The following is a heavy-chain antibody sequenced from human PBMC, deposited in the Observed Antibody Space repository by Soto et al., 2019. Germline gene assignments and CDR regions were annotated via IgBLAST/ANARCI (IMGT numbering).Heavy chain of an antibody. CDR3: ARDEGHYDSSGSHLDY. V-gene: IGHV3-30-3*01. Sequence: PGGSLRLSCAASGFTFSSYAMHWVRQAPGKGLEWVAVISYDGSNKYYADSVKGRFTISRDNSKNTLYLQMNSLRAEDTAVYYCARDEGHYDSSGSHLDYWGQGTLVTVPS. J-gene: IGHJ4*02. D-gene: IGHD3-22*01. CDR2: ISYDGSNK. CDR1: GFTFSSYA.